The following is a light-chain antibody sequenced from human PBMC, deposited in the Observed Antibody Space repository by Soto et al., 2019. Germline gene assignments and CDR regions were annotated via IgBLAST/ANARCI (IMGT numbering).Light chain of an antibody. CDR3: MQGTHWPIT. CDR2: KVS. J-gene: IGKJ5*01. CDR1: QSLVHSDGIAY. Sequence: GRPPAPLSLPVSLGQPASISCRSTQSLVHSDGIAYFSWFQQRPGRSPRRLIYKVSNRDSGVPARFSGSGSGTDFALKISRVEAEDVGVYYCMQGTHWPITFGQGTGLETK. V-gene: IGKV2-30*02.